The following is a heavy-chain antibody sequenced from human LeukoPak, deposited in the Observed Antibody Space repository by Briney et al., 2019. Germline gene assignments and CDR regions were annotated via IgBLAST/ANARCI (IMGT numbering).Heavy chain of an antibody. V-gene: IGHV1-18*01. J-gene: IGHJ4*02. CDR2: ISAYNGNT. D-gene: IGHD6-19*01. CDR3: ARDRQWLFDY. Sequence: ASVKVSCKASGYNFFSYGITWVRQAPGQGLEWMGWISAYNGNTNYAQKLQGRVTMTTDTSTSTAYMELRSLRSDDTAVYYCARDRQWLFDYWGQGTLVTVSS. CDR1: GYNFFSYG.